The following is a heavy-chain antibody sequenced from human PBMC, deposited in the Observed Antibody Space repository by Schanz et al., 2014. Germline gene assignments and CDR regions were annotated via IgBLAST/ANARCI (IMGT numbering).Heavy chain of an antibody. Sequence: QVQLVESGGGVVQPGRSLRLSCAASGFNFSNYDIHWVRQAPGKGLEWVALIYYNGTNKYYADSVKGRMTVSRDTSKNALFLQMNNLRAEDTAVYYCASPPISVAGRLADYWGQGILVAVSS. CDR3: ASPPISVAGRLADY. D-gene: IGHD6-19*01. V-gene: IGHV3-33*08. CDR2: IYYNGTNK. CDR1: GFNFSNYD. J-gene: IGHJ4*02.